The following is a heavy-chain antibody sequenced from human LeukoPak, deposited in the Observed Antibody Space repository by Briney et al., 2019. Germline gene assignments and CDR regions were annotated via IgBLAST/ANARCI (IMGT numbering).Heavy chain of an antibody. CDR1: GFSLSNARMG. V-gene: IGHV2-26*01. J-gene: IGHJ4*02. CDR3: AWIRNSYDMQPYYFDY. CDR2: IFSNDEK. D-gene: IGHD3-9*01. Sequence: SGPTLVNPTETLTLTCTVSGFSLSNARMGVSWIRQPPGKALEWLAHIFSNDEKSYSTSLKNRLTISKDTSKSQVVLTMTNMDPVDTATYYCAWIRNSYDMQPYYFDYWGQGTLVTVSS.